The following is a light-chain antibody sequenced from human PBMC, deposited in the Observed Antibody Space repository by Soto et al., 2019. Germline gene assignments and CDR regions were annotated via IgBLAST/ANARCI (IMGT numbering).Light chain of an antibody. CDR1: QSVSNY. CDR2: DAS. J-gene: IGKJ5*01. CDR3: RHLSNWPPAIT. V-gene: IGKV3-11*01. Sequence: EILLTQSPATLSSSLGERAILSCRASQSVSNYLDWYQQKPGQAPRLLIYDASNRAAGIPARFSGSGSGTAFTLTISSLEPEDFAVYYCRHLSNWPPAITFAQGTRLEIK.